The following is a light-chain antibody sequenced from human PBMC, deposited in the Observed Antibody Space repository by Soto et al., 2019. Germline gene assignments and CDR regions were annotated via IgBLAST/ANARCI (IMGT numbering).Light chain of an antibody. J-gene: IGKJ4*01. CDR2: DAS. CDR1: RSVTTY. V-gene: IGKV3-11*01. Sequence: EVILTQSPVTLSLSPGETATLSCRASRSVTTYVNWFRQRPGQAPRLLICDASNRATGIPPRFTGSGSGTDFTINSANLEPEDSAFYYWQQSSSWLSFGGGTKVEI. CDR3: QQSSSWLS.